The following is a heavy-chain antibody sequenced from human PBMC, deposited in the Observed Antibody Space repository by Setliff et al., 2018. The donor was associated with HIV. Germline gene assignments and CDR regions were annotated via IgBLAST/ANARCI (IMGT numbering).Heavy chain of an antibody. J-gene: IGHJ6*03. V-gene: IGHV4-34*01. CDR3: NIYYYYYMDV. CDR2: INHSGST. Sequence: SETLSLTCAVYGGSFSGYYWSWIRQPPGKGLEWIGEINHSGSTNYNPSLKSRVTILVDTSKNQFSLKLSSVTAADTAVYYCNIYYYYYMDVWGKGTTVTVSS. CDR1: GGSFSGYY.